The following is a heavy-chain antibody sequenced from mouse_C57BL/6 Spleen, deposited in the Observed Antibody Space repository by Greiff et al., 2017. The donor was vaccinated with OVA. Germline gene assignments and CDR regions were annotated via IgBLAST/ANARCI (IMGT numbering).Heavy chain of an antibody. D-gene: IGHD1-1*01. Sequence: QVQLQQPGAELVKPGASVKLSCKASVYTFTSYWMQWVKQRPGQGLEWIGEIDPSDSYTNYNQKFKGKATLTVDTSSSTAYMQLSSLTSEDSAVYYCARRYYGSSSYFDYWGQGTTLTVSS. V-gene: IGHV1-50*01. J-gene: IGHJ2*01. CDR2: IDPSDSYT. CDR1: VYTFTSYW. CDR3: ARRYYGSSSYFDY.